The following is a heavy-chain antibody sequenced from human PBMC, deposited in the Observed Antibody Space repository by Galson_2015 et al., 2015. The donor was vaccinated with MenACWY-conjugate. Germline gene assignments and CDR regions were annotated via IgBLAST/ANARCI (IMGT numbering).Heavy chain of an antibody. D-gene: IGHD6-19*01. CDR3: ARVWSSGWTRQFDY. CDR2: ISYDGNNK. Sequence: SLRLSCAASGFTFSHYGMHWVRQAPGKGLEWVTAISYDGNNKYYADSVKGRFTISRDNSKNTVSLQMNGLTTEDTAVYFCARVWSSGWTRQFDYWGQGTLVAVSS. CDR1: GFTFSHYG. J-gene: IGHJ4*02. V-gene: IGHV3-30*03.